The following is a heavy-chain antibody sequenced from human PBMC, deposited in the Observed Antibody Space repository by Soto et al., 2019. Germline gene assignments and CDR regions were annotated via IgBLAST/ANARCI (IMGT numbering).Heavy chain of an antibody. D-gene: IGHD3-10*01. CDR2: ISGVSGGST. CDR1: GFTFSSYA. CDR3: AKYLTLRYSGVGSADY. V-gene: IGHV3-23*01. Sequence: EVQLLESGGGLVQPGGSLRLSCVASGFTFSSYAMTWVRQAPGKGLEWVSTISGVSGGSTYYADSVKGRFTISRDNSKNTLYLELNSLRAEDTAVYYCAKYLTLRYSGVGSADYWGQGTLVTVSS. J-gene: IGHJ4*02.